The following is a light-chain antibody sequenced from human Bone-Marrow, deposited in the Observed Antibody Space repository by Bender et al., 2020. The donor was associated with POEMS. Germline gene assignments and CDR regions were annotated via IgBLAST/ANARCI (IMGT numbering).Light chain of an antibody. CDR3: SSYSSSSTMWL. Sequence: QSALTQPRSVSGSPGQSVTISCTGTSSDVGAYNYVSWYQQHPGKAPKLLIYEGSKRPSGVSDRFSGSKSGNTASLTIFGLQAEDEADYYCSSYSSSSTMWLFGGGTKLTVL. CDR1: SSDVGAYNY. V-gene: IGLV2-11*01. CDR2: EGS. J-gene: IGLJ3*02.